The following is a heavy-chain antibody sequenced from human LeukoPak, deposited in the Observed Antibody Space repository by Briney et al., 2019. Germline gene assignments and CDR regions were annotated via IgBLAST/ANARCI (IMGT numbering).Heavy chain of an antibody. CDR1: GGSISSSSYY. J-gene: IGHJ3*02. CDR2: IYTSGST. D-gene: IGHD2-2*01. V-gene: IGHV4-61*02. CDR3: ARGSTSYFTGAFDI. Sequence: NSSETPSLTCTVSGGSISSSSYYWSWIRQPAGKGLEWIGRIYTSGSTNYNPSLKSRVTISVDTSKNQFSLKLSSVTAADTAVYYCARGSTSYFTGAFDIWGQGTMVTVSS.